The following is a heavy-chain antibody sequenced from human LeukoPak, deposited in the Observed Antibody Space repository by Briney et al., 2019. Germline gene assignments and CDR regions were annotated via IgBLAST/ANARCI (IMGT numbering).Heavy chain of an antibody. V-gene: IGHV1-69*04. CDR1: GGTFSSYA. Sequence: SVNLSCKSSGGTFSSYAISWVRQAPGQALEWMGRIIPILGIANYAQKFQGRVTITAEKSTSTAYMELSSLTSEDTAVYYCARDMIEPLHNVWGQGTTVTVSS. CDR2: IIPILGIA. D-gene: IGHD3-22*01. CDR3: ARDMIEPLHNV. J-gene: IGHJ6*02.